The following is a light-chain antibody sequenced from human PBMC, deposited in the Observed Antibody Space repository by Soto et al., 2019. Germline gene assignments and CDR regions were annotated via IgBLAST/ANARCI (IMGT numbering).Light chain of an antibody. CDR1: QSVRAN. Sequence: EIVMTQSPATLSVSPGERATVSCRASQSVRANVACYQQKPGQPPRLLIYGASTRATGVPARFSGSGPGTAFTLTISSLQSEDFALYYCQQYNSWPPLTFGGGTKVEIK. V-gene: IGKV3-15*01. J-gene: IGKJ4*01. CDR3: QQYNSWPPLT. CDR2: GAS.